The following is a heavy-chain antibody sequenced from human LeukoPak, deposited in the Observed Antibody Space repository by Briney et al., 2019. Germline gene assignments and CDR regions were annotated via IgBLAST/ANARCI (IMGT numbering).Heavy chain of an antibody. D-gene: IGHD3-10*02. J-gene: IGHJ4*02. Sequence: GGSLRLSCAASGFTFSSYGMHWVRQAPGKGLEWVAFIRYDGSNKYYADSVKGRFTISRDNSKKTLYLQMNSLRSEDTAVYYCSKRFTEESAVLLCSGDDYFDHWGQGTLVTVSS. CDR1: GFTFSSYG. CDR2: IRYDGSNK. V-gene: IGHV3-30*02. CDR3: SKRFTEESAVLLCSGDDYFDH.